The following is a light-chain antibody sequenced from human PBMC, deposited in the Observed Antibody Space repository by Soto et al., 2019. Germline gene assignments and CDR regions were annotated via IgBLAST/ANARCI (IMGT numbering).Light chain of an antibody. Sequence: QSALTQPPSASGSPGQSVTISCTGTNNDVGGYDYVSWFQQDPGKAPKFVIYEVSKRPSGVPDRFSGSKSGNTASLTVSGLQVEDEADYYCCAYAGGNNVFGTGTKLTVL. CDR3: CAYAGGNNV. CDR2: EVS. J-gene: IGLJ1*01. V-gene: IGLV2-8*01. CDR1: NNDVGGYDY.